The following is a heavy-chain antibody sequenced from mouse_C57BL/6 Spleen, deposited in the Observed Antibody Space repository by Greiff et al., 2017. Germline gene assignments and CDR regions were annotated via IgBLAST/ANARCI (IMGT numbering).Heavy chain of an antibody. D-gene: IGHD1-1*01. Sequence: VVKPGASVKISCKASGYAFSSSWMNWVKQRPGKGLEWIGRIYPGDGDTNYNGKFKGKATLTADKSSSTAYMQLSSLTSEDSAVYFCARDYYGSRPFAYWGQGTLVTVSA. CDR2: IYPGDGDT. J-gene: IGHJ3*01. CDR3: ARDYYGSRPFAY. CDR1: GYAFSSSW. V-gene: IGHV1-82*01.